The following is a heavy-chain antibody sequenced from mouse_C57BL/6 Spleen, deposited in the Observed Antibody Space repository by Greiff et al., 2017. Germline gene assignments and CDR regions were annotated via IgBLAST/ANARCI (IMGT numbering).Heavy chain of an antibody. J-gene: IGHJ4*01. D-gene: IGHD2-10*02. CDR2: INPSNGGT. CDR1: GYTFTSYW. Sequence: QVQLKESGTELVKPGASVKLSCKASGYTFTSYWMHWVKQRPGQGLEWIGNINPSNGGTNYNEKFKSKATLTVDKSSSTAYMQLSSLTSEDSAVYYCARYASYGNLYYYAMDYWGQGTSVTVSS. V-gene: IGHV1-53*01. CDR3: ARYASYGNLYYYAMDY.